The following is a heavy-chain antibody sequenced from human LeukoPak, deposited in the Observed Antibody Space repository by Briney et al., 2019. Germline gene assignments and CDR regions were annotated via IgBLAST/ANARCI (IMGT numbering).Heavy chain of an antibody. V-gene: IGHV3-23*01. Sequence: GGSLRLSCAASGFTFSSYAMSWVRQAPGKGLEWVSAISGSGGSTYYADSVKGRFTISRDNSKNTLYLQMNSLRAEDTAVYYCARDATYYDILTGYSTYYFDYWGQGTLVTVSS. D-gene: IGHD3-9*01. CDR2: ISGSGGST. CDR3: ARDATYYDILTGYSTYYFDY. J-gene: IGHJ4*02. CDR1: GFTFSSYA.